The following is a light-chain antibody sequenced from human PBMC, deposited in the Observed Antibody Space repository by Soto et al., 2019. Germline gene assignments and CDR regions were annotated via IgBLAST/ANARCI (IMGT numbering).Light chain of an antibody. CDR3: QQYDNWPFT. J-gene: IGKJ3*01. CDR1: QSVTSY. Sequence: EIVLTQSPATLSLSPGERATLSCRASQSVTSYLAWYQQKPGQAPRLLIYDASNRATGIPARFSGSGSGTDFTLTISSLEPEDFGIYYCQQYDNWPFTFGPGTKVDIK. CDR2: DAS. V-gene: IGKV3-11*01.